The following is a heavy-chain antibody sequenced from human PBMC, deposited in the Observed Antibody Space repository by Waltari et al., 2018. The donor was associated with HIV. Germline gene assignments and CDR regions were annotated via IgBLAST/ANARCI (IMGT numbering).Heavy chain of an antibody. V-gene: IGHV4-59*01. CDR1: GGSISGYY. J-gene: IGHJ4*02. CDR3: ARVPGVSSIAARRFDY. Sequence: QVHLQESGPGLVKPSETLSLTCTVPGGSISGYYWNWIRQPPGKGLEWIGYIYYSGSTNHSPSRQSRSTRSVDTSKSQFSLKLSSVTAADTAVYYCARVPGVSSIAARRFDYWGQGSLVTVSS. D-gene: IGHD6-6*01. CDR2: IYYSGST.